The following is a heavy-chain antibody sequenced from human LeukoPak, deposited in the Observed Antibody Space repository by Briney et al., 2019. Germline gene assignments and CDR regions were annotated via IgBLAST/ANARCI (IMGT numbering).Heavy chain of an antibody. Sequence: GASVKVSCKASGGNFSSYAISWVRQAPGQGLEWMGGVIPIFGTANYAQKFQGRVTITADESTSTAYMELSSLRSEDTAVYYCARDRNIVVVPAAEGYFDYWGQGTLVTVSS. CDR2: VIPIFGTA. V-gene: IGHV1-69*13. D-gene: IGHD2-2*01. CDR1: GGNFSSYA. J-gene: IGHJ4*02. CDR3: ARDRNIVVVPAAEGYFDY.